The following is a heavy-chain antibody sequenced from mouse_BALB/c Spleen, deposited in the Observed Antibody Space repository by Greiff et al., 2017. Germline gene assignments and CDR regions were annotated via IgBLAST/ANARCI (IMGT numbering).Heavy chain of an antibody. CDR3: ARSYYGSSLYAMDY. CDR2: ISDGGSYT. J-gene: IGHJ4*01. D-gene: IGHD1-1*01. CDR1: GFTFSDYY. Sequence: EVKLMESGGGLVKPGGSLKLSCAASGFTFSDYYMYWVRQTPEKRLEWVATISDGGSYTYYPDSVKGRFTISRDNAKNNLYLQMSSLKSEDTAMYYCARSYYGSSLYAMDYWGQGTSVTVSS. V-gene: IGHV5-4*02.